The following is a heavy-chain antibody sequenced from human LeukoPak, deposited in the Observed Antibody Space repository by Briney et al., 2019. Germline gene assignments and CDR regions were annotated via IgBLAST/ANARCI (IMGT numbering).Heavy chain of an antibody. J-gene: IGHJ4*02. Sequence: GGSLRLSCAASGFTFSSYGMHWVRQAPGKGLEWVAVIWYDGSNKYYADSVKGRFTISRENSKNTLDLKMNSLRAEDTAVYYCARDRSYDFWSGYSTPDYWGQGTLVTVSS. D-gene: IGHD3-3*01. V-gene: IGHV3-33*01. CDR3: ARDRSYDFWSGYSTPDY. CDR1: GFTFSSYG. CDR2: IWYDGSNK.